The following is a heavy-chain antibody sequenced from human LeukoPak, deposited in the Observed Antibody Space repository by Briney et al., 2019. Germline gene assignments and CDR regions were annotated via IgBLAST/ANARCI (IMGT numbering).Heavy chain of an antibody. Sequence: GGSLRLSCAASGFTFSSYAMSWVRQAPGKGLEWVSAISGSGGSTYYADSVKGRFTISRENSKNTLYLQMNSLRAEDTAVYYCAKDLSRGIAAAGEYYYGMDVWGQGTTVTVSS. V-gene: IGHV3-23*01. CDR1: GFTFSSYA. CDR2: ISGSGGST. J-gene: IGHJ6*02. D-gene: IGHD6-13*01. CDR3: AKDLSRGIAAAGEYYYGMDV.